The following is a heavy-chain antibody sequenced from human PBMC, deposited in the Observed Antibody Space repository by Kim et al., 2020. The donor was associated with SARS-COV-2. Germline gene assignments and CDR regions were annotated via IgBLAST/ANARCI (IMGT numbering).Heavy chain of an antibody. V-gene: IGHV3-15*01. Sequence: AAPVKGRFTISRDDSKNTLYLQMNSLKTEDTAVYYCTTAVVSGSYPAFDIWGQGTMVTVSS. J-gene: IGHJ3*02. D-gene: IGHD1-26*01. CDR3: TTAVVSGSYPAFDI.